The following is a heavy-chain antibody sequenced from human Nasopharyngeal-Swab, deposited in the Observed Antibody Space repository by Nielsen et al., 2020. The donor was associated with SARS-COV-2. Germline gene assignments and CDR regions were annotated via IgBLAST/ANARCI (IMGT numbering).Heavy chain of an antibody. CDR3: ASGYCSGGSCRNDAFDI. CDR2: IYYSGST. J-gene: IGHJ3*02. D-gene: IGHD2-15*01. V-gene: IGHV4-39*07. CDR1: GGSISSSSYY. Sequence: GSLRLSCTVSGGSISSSSYYWGWIRQPPGKGLEWIGSIYYSGSTYYNPSLKSRVTISVDTSKHQFSLKLSSVTAADTAVYYCASGYCSGGSCRNDAFDIWGQGTMVTVSS.